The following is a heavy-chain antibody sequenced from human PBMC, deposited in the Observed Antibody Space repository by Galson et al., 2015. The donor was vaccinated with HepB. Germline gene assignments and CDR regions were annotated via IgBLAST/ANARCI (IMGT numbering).Heavy chain of an antibody. CDR1: GFTFSSYG. CDR2: ISYDGSNK. Sequence: LRLSCAASGFTFSSYGMHWVRQAPGKGLEWVAVISYDGSNKYYADSVKGRFTISRDNSKNTLYLQMNSLRAEDTAVYYCAKDSPRETFDYWGQGTLVTVSS. V-gene: IGHV3-30*18. J-gene: IGHJ4*02. CDR3: AKDSPRETFDY. D-gene: IGHD1-26*01.